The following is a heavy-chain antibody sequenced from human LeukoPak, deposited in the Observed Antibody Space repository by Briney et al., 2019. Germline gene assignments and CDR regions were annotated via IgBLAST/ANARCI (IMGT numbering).Heavy chain of an antibody. Sequence: GGSLRLSCAASGFTFDAYAMNSVRQAPGKGLEWLSYITSSSSTIYYADSVKGRFTISRDNAKNSLYLQMNSLRAEDTAAYYCAREGIIWGTYRYFDYWGQGTLVTVSS. CDR3: AREGIIWGTYRYFDY. J-gene: IGHJ4*02. CDR1: GFTFDAYA. D-gene: IGHD3-16*02. CDR2: ITSSSSTI. V-gene: IGHV3-48*01.